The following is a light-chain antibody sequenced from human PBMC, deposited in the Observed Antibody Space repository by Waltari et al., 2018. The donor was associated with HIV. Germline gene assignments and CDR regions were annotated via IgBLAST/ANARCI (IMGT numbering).Light chain of an antibody. J-gene: IGKJ1*01. CDR3: HQYYTTPWA. Sequence: DIVLTQSPDSLAVSLGERATINCKASQSVLYNSNSKNYLSWYQQKPGQPSKLLIYWASTRESGVPDRFSGSGSGTDFTLTISGLQAEDVAVYYCHQYYTTPWAFGQGTKVEIK. CDR2: WAS. V-gene: IGKV4-1*01. CDR1: QSVLYNSNSKNY.